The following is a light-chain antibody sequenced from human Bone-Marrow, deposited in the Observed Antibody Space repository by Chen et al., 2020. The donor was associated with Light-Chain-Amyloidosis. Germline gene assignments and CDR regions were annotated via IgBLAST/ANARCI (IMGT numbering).Light chain of an antibody. CDR2: DDS. CDR3: QVWDRSSDRTV. CDR1: NIGSTS. Sequence: SYVLTQPSSVSVAPGQTATIACGGNNIGSTSVHWYQQTPGRAPLLVVYDDSDRPSGIPERLSGSNSGNTATLHISRVEAGDEADYDCQVWDRSSDRTVFGGGTKLTVL. J-gene: IGLJ3*02. V-gene: IGLV3-21*02.